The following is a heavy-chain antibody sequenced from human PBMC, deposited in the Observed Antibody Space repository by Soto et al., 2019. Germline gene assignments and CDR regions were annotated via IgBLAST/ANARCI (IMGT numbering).Heavy chain of an antibody. CDR2: ISYDGRSK. CDR3: AKDTFAYCSGGSCLYYYGMDV. CDR1: GFIFNIYG. J-gene: IGHJ6*02. V-gene: IGHV3-30*18. Sequence: QAQLVESGGGAVQPGRSLRLSCAAPGFIFNIYGMHWVRQAPGKGLEWVAVISYDGRSKYYADSVKGRFTVSRDNSNDTVYLQLNSLRAGDTAVYYCAKDTFAYCSGGSCLYYYGMDVWGQGTTVTVSS. D-gene: IGHD2-15*01.